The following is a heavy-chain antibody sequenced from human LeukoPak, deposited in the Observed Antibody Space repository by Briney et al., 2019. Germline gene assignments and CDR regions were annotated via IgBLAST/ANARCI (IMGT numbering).Heavy chain of an antibody. CDR1: GFTFSDYY. V-gene: IGHV3-11*05. J-gene: IGHJ4*02. CDR3: ARDTRVGATKRGSFYFDY. Sequence: PGGSLRLSCAASGFTFSDYYMSWLGPAPGKGLEGWSYISSSSSYTNNADAVKGRFTISRDNAKNSLYLQMNSLRAEDTAVYYCARDTRVGATKRGSFYFDYWGQGTLVTVSS. D-gene: IGHD1-26*01. CDR2: ISSSSSYT.